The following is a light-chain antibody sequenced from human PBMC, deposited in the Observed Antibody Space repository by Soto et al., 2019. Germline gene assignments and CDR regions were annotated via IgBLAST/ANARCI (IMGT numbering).Light chain of an antibody. CDR2: RAS. J-gene: IGKJ1*01. CDR1: QPISSW. Sequence: QSPSFLSASVGYRVTITAGASQPISSWVAWYQQKPGKAPKFLMYRASNLESGVPPRFSGSGSETEFTLYISSLQPDHFPIFYCQHCESYLWTFRPGTKVEI. CDR3: QHCESYLWT. V-gene: IGKV1-5*03.